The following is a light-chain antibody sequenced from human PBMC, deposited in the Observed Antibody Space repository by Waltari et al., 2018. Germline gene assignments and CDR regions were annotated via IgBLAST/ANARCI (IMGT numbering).Light chain of an antibody. CDR3: SSYTSSSTVV. Sequence: QSALTQPASVSGSPGQSITISCTGTSSDVGGYNSVSWYQHHPGKAPKLMLYEVTNRPSGVSNRFSGSKSGNTASLTISGLQAEDEADYYCSSYTSSSTVVFGGGTKLTVL. J-gene: IGLJ2*01. CDR1: SSDVGGYNS. V-gene: IGLV2-14*01. CDR2: EVT.